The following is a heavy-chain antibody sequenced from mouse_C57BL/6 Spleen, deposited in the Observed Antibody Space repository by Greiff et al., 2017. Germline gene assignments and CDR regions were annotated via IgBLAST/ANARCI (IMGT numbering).Heavy chain of an antibody. V-gene: IGHV5-9*01. CDR3: ERREDCFDY. CDR2: ISGGGGNT. Sequence: EVKLMESGGGLVKPGGSLKLSCAASGFTFSSYTMSWVRQTPEKRLEWVATISGGGGNTYYPDSVKGRVTISRDNAKNTLYLQLSSLRSEDTALYDCERREDCFDYWGQGTTRTVSS. CDR1: GFTFSSYT. J-gene: IGHJ2*01.